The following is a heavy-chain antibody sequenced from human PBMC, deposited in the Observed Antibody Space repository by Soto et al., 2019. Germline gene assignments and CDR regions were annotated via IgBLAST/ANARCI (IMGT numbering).Heavy chain of an antibody. Sequence: PSETLSLTCAVSGGSISSGGYYWSWIRQPPGKGLEWIGYIYYSGYTSYNPSLKSRVTISVDTSKNQFSLKLSSVTAADTAVYYCARDLEGAAAGTLDYWGQGNLVTVSS. V-gene: IGHV4-61*08. CDR3: ARDLEGAAAGTLDY. D-gene: IGHD6-13*01. CDR2: IYYSGYT. CDR1: GGSISSGGYY. J-gene: IGHJ4*02.